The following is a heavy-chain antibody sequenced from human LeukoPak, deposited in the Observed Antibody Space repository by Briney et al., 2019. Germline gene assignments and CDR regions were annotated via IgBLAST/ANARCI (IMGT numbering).Heavy chain of an antibody. CDR3: AGDFQAARLHLFEF. CDR2: ISAYNGNT. J-gene: IGHJ4*02. V-gene: IGHV1-18*01. CDR1: GYTFTSYG. Sequence: ASVKVSCKASGYTFTSYGISWVRQAPGQGLEWMGWISAYNGNTNYAQKLQGRVTFTTDESTSTAYMELRSLTSEDTAVYYCAGDFQAARLHLFEFWGQGSLDTVSS. D-gene: IGHD6-6*01.